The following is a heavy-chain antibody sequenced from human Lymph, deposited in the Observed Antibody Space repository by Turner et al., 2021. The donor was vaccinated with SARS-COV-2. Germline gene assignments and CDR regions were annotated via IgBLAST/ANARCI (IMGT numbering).Heavy chain of an antibody. CDR1: GSTLDDYA. Sequence: EVQLVESGGGVVQPGGSLRLSCAASGSTLDDYAMHWVRQAPGKGLVWVCLISGDGGSTYYADSVKGRFTISRDDSKNSLYLQINSLRTEDTALYYCAKEGLSGRRLQFVPYFAYWGQGTLVSVSS. J-gene: IGHJ4*02. V-gene: IGHV3-43*02. CDR3: AKEGLSGRRLQFVPYFAY. D-gene: IGHD5-12*01. CDR2: ISGDGGST.